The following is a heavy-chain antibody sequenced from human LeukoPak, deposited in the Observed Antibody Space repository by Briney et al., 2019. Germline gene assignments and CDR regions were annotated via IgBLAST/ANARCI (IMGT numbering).Heavy chain of an antibody. J-gene: IGHJ5*02. Sequence: SETLSLTCTVSGGSISSYYWSWIRQPAGKRLEWIGRIYTSGSTNYNPSLKSRVTMSVDTSKSQFSLKLSSVTAADTAVYYCATNSGSYGWFDPWGQGTLVTVSS. CDR3: ATNSGSYGWFDP. D-gene: IGHD1-26*01. V-gene: IGHV4-4*07. CDR2: IYTSGST. CDR1: GGSISSYY.